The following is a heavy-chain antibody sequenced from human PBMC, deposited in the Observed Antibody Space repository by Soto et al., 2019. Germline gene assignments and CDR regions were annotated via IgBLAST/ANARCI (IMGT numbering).Heavy chain of an antibody. CDR2: IYWNDDK. CDR1: GFSLSTSGVG. J-gene: IGHJ4*02. Sequence: SGPTLVNPTQTLTLTCTFSGFSLSTSGVGVGWIRQPPGKALEWLALIYWNDDKRYSPSLKSRLTITKNTSKNQVVLKMSIMDPVDTATYYCAHTLTKINYYDSSGYYYGAYYFDYWGQGTLVTVSS. D-gene: IGHD3-22*01. V-gene: IGHV2-5*01. CDR3: AHTLTKINYYDSSGYYYGAYYFDY.